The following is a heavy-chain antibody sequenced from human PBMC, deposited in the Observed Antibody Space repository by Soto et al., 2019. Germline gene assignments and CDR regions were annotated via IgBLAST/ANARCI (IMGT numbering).Heavy chain of an antibody. CDR1: GGSFSGYY. V-gene: IGHV4-34*01. D-gene: IGHD3-16*02. Sequence: SETLSLTCAVYGGSFSGYYWSWIRQPPGKGLEWIGEINHSGSTNYNPSLKSRVTISVDTSKNQFSLKLSSVTAADTAVYYCARGYDYVWGSYRVYYYGMDVWGQGTTVTV. J-gene: IGHJ6*02. CDR3: ARGYDYVWGSYRVYYYGMDV. CDR2: INHSGST.